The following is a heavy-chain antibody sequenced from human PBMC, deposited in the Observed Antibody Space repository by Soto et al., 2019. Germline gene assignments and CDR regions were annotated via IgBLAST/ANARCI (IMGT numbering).Heavy chain of an antibody. D-gene: IGHD1-1*01. Sequence: QLQLQESGPGLVKPSETLSLTCTVSGGSISSSSYYWGWIRQPSGMGLEWIGSIYYSGSTYYNPSLKSRVTISVDTSKNQFSLKLSSVTAADTALYYCARHDWNGVYYVGQGTLVTVSS. CDR1: GGSISSSSYY. V-gene: IGHV4-39*01. CDR2: IYYSGST. CDR3: ARHDWNGVYY. J-gene: IGHJ4*02.